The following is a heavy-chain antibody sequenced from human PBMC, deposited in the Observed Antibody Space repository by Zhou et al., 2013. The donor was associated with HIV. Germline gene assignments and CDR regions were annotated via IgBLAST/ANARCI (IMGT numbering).Heavy chain of an antibody. Sequence: QVQLVQSGAGVKRPGSALKFSCQVSGGSFNSYAISWVRQAPGQGLEWMGGIIPIFGATHYAQKFQGRLTITTEESTSTVYMELSRLRSEDTAVYFCAGDFCSSTSCPKYFQHWGQGALVTVSS. CDR3: AGDFCSSTSCPKYFQH. V-gene: IGHV1-69*05. D-gene: IGHD2-2*01. CDR1: GGSFNSYA. CDR2: IIPIFGAT. J-gene: IGHJ1*01.